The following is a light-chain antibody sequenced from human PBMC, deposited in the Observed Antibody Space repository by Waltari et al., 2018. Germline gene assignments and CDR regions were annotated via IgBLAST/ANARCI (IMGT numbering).Light chain of an antibody. Sequence: EIVLTQSPGTLSLSPGERATLSCRASQSVTSSYLAWYQQKPGQAPRLLMYGASSRATGIPDRFSGSGSGTDFTLTINRLEPEDFAVYYCQQYGSSPPLTFGGGTKVEIK. CDR2: GAS. V-gene: IGKV3-20*01. CDR1: QSVTSSY. CDR3: QQYGSSPPLT. J-gene: IGKJ4*01.